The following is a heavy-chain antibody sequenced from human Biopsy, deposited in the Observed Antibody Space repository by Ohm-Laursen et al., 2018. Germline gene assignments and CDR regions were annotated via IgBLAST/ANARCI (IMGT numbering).Heavy chain of an antibody. CDR2: NIPILGTG. J-gene: IGHJ1*01. CDR1: GGTLITYA. D-gene: IGHD3-9*01. CDR3: ATKLTGYFHH. Sequence: SVKVSCKASGGTLITYAISWVRQAPGQGLEWLGGNIPILGTGNYAQKFQDRVTVAADTSTSTATMELRSLRSDDTAVYYCATKLTGYFHHWGQGILVIVSS. V-gene: IGHV1-69*06.